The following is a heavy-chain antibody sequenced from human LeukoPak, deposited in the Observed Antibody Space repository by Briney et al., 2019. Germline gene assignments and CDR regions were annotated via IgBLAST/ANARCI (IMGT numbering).Heavy chain of an antibody. J-gene: IGHJ4*02. V-gene: IGHV3-23*01. CDR1: GFTFSSYA. Sequence: GGSLRLSCAASGFTFSSYAMSWVRQAPGKGLEWVSAISGSGGSTYYADSVKGRFTISRDNSKNTLYLQMNSLRAEDTAVYYCAKSSYYDSSGYYREYYFDYWGQGTLFTVSS. CDR3: AKSSYYDSSGYYREYYFDY. CDR2: ISGSGGST. D-gene: IGHD3-22*01.